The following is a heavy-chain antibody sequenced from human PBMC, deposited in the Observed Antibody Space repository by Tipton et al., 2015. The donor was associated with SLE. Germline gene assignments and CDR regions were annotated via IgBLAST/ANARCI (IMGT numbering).Heavy chain of an antibody. D-gene: IGHD6-19*01. Sequence: TLSLTCSVSGGSITSYYWNWIRQPPGKGLEWIGYTYYSGSTNYNPSLKSRVTILVDMSKNQFSLKLSSVTAADTAVYYCARAIRGSSGWYYGNYFDYWGQGTLVTVSS. V-gene: IGHV4-59*01. CDR3: ARAIRGSSGWYYGNYFDY. CDR1: GGSITSYY. J-gene: IGHJ4*02. CDR2: TYYSGST.